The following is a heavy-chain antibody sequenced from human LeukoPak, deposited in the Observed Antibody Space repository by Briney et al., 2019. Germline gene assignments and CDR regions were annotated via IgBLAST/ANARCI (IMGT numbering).Heavy chain of an antibody. CDR3: ALSNEAFDSAGYFDY. CDR2: XYPNNSDS. J-gene: IGHJ4*02. V-gene: IGHV5-51*01. CDR1: GYTFTNYW. D-gene: IGHD3-22*01. Sequence: GESLKISCKGSGYTFTNYWVGWVRQMPGKGLXXXXXXYPNNSDSRYNPSFRGQVTISVDRSITTAYLLWKSLKASDTAIYYCALSNEAFDSAGYFDYWGQGTLVTVSS.